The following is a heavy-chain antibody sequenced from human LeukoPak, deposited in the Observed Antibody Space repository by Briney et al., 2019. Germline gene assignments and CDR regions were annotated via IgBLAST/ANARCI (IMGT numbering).Heavy chain of an antibody. J-gene: IGHJ4*02. V-gene: IGHV4-59*08. CDR1: GDSSNTYY. CDR3: ARFTIDDTNGHFDY. Sequence: SETLSLTCIVSGDSSNTYYWSWIRQPPGKGLEWIGYIHNRGTTRYNPSLKSRVTISADTSKNHFSLNLTSVTAADTAVYYCARFTIDDTNGHFDYWGQGNLVTVSS. CDR2: IHNRGTT. D-gene: IGHD2-8*01.